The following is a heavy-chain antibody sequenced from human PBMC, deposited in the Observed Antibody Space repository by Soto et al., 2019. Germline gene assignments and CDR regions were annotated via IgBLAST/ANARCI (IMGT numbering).Heavy chain of an antibody. CDR1: GFTFGDYA. CDR2: IRSKAYGGTT. D-gene: IGHD3-3*01. Sequence: GGSLRLSCTASGFTFGDYAMSWFRQAPGKGLEWVGFIRSKAYGGTTEYAASVKGRFTISRDDSKSIAYLQMNSLKTEDTAVYYCTRDPSGERITIFGVVTPPRYYFDYWGQGTLVTVSS. J-gene: IGHJ4*02. CDR3: TRDPSGERITIFGVVTPPRYYFDY. V-gene: IGHV3-49*03.